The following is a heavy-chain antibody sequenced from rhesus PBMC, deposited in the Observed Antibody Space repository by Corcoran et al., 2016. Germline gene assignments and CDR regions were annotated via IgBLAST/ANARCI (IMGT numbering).Heavy chain of an antibody. D-gene: IGHD2-21*01. CDR3: ARDPAYWWYFHI. V-gene: IGHV4-127*01. Sequence: QVQLQESGPGLLKPSDTLSLTCAVSGGSISGGYGWAWIRPPPGKGLEWMGSINNGKGTTNYNHSIKRRVTISTDASKNQFSLKLSAVTAADTAVYYGARDPAYWWYFHIWGPGTPITISS. CDR2: INNGKGTT. J-gene: IGHJ2*01. CDR1: GGSISGGYG.